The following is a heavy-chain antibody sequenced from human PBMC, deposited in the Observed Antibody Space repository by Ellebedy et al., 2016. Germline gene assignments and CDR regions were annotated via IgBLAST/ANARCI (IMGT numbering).Heavy chain of an antibody. Sequence: GESLKISCKGSGYSFTSYWIGWVRQMPGKGLEWMGIIYPGDSDTRYSPSFQGQVTISADKSISTAYLQWSSLKASDTAMYYCARLTMVRGVIIRLHYFDYWGQGILVTVSS. CDR2: IYPGDSDT. CDR3: ARLTMVRGVIIRLHYFDY. V-gene: IGHV5-51*01. D-gene: IGHD3-10*01. J-gene: IGHJ4*02. CDR1: GYSFTSYW.